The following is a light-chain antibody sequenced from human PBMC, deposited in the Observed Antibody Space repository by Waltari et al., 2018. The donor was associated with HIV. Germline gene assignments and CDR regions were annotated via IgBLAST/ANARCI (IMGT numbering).Light chain of an antibody. J-gene: IGLJ1*01. CDR3: QSADTSYTSRV. CDR2: KDT. V-gene: IGLV3-25*03. CDR1: VLAKQY. Sequence: SYEPTQPPSVSVSPGQTARIPCSGDVLAKQYAYWYQQKPGQAPVLVIYKDTERPSGIPERFSGSSSGTTVTLTISGVQPDDEADYYCQSADTSYTSRVFGIGTKVTVL.